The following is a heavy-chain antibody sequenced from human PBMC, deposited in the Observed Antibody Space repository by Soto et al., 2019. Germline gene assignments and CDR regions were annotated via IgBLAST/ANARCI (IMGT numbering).Heavy chain of an antibody. Sequence: QVQVVESGGGVVQPGRSLRLSCAASGLTFRTSGMHWVRQAPGEGPEWVAVIWYDGKTKYYADSVKGRFTISRDDSRKTLYLEMNSLRAEDTAVYYCARDLSRSGSSSKNDAFNIWGQGTMVTVSS. CDR2: IWYDGKTK. V-gene: IGHV3-33*01. D-gene: IGHD6-25*01. J-gene: IGHJ3*02. CDR1: GLTFRTSG. CDR3: ARDLSRSGSSSKNDAFNI.